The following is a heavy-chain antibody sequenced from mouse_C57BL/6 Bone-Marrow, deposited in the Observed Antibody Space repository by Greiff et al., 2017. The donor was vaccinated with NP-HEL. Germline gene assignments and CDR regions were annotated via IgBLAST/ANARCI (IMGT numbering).Heavy chain of an antibody. D-gene: IGHD1-1*01. CDR3: TRYHYYGSSYDY. Sequence: QVHVKQSGAELVRPGASVTLSCKASGYTFTDYEMHWVKQTPVHGLEWIGAIDPETGGPAYNQKFKGKAILTADKSSSTAYMELRSLTSEDSAVYYCTRYHYYGSSYDYWGQGTTLTVSS. CDR2: IDPETGGP. V-gene: IGHV1-15*01. J-gene: IGHJ2*01. CDR1: GYTFTDYE.